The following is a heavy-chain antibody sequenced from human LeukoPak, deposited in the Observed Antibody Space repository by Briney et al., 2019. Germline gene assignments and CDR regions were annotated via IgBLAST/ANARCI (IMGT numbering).Heavy chain of an antibody. D-gene: IGHD5-24*01. CDR1: GLTFSSYS. J-gene: IGHJ4*02. CDR3: AREGDGYNSPFDY. Sequence: GGSLRLSCAASGLTFSSYSMNWVRQAPGKGLEWVSSISSSSSYIYYADSVKGRFTISRDSAKNSLYLQMNSLRAEDTAVYYCAREGDGYNSPFDYWGQGTLVTVPS. V-gene: IGHV3-21*01. CDR2: ISSSSSYI.